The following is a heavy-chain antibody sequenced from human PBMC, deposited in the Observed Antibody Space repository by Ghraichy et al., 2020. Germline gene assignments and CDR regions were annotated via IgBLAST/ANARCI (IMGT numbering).Heavy chain of an antibody. Sequence: GGSLRLSCAASGFTFSSFAMSWVRQAPGKGLEWVSVISDSGSNTYYTDSVKGRFNISRDNSKNTLSLQMNSLRAEDTAVYYCAKEPVRGPNFEWDNYHGMEDWGQGTTFTVSS. J-gene: IGHJ6*02. V-gene: IGHV3-23*01. CDR1: GFTFSSFA. D-gene: IGHD3-10*01. CDR3: AKEPVRGPNFEWDNYHGMED. CDR2: ISDSGSNT.